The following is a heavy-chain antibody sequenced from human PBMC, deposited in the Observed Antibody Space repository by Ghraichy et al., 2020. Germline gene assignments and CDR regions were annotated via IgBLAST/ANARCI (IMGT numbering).Heavy chain of an antibody. D-gene: IGHD2/OR15-2a*01. CDR1: GGSFSGYY. Sequence: SETLSLTCAVYGGSFSGYYWSWIRQPPGKGLEWIGEINHSGSTNYNPSLKSRVTISVDTSKNQFSLKLSSVTAADTAVYYCARGLGLPNMDVWGKGTTVTVSS. CDR2: INHSGST. V-gene: IGHV4-34*01. J-gene: IGHJ6*03. CDR3: ARGLGLPNMDV.